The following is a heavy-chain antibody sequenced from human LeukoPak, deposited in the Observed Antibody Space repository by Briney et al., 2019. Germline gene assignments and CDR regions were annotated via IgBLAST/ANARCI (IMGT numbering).Heavy chain of an antibody. Sequence: GSLRLSCAASGFTFSSYDMHWVRQATGKGLEWVSAIGTAGDTYYLGSVKGRFTISRENAKNSLYLQMNSLRAGDTAVYYCARARGYSYGYANAFDIWGQGTMVTVSS. CDR1: GFTFSSYD. V-gene: IGHV3-13*01. CDR3: ARARGYSYGYANAFDI. CDR2: IGTAGDT. J-gene: IGHJ3*02. D-gene: IGHD5-18*01.